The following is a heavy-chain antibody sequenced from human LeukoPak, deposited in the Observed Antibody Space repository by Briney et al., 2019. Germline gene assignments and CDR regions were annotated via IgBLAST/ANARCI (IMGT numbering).Heavy chain of an antibody. D-gene: IGHD5-18*01. CDR2: INGSGGST. CDR1: GFTFSSYW. Sequence: GGSLRLSCAASGFTFSSYWMSWVRQAPGKGLEWVSDINGSGGSTYYADSVKGRFTISRDNSKNTLYLQMNSLRAEDTAVYYCAKRIQPAMATGYWGQGTLVTVSS. V-gene: IGHV3-23*01. J-gene: IGHJ4*02. CDR3: AKRIQPAMATGY.